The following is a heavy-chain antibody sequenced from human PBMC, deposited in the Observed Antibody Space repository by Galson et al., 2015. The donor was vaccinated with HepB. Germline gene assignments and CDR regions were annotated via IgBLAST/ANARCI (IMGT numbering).Heavy chain of an antibody. D-gene: IGHD5-12*01. CDR2: ISYDGSNK. CDR3: ASEEVATHIFDY. CDR1: GFTFSSYG. Sequence: SLRLSCAASGFTFSSYGMHWVRQAPGKGLEWVAVISYDGSNKYYADSVKGRFTISRDNSKNTLYLQMNSLRAEDTAVYYCASEEVATHIFDYWGQGTLVTVSS. J-gene: IGHJ4*02. V-gene: IGHV3-30*03.